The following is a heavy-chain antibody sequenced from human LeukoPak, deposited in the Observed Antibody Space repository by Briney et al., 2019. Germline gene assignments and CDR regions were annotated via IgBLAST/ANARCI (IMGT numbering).Heavy chain of an antibody. CDR3: ASVTYSDYSGHDY. CDR1: GYTFTGYY. V-gene: IGHV1-2*02. J-gene: IGHJ4*02. Sequence: ASVKVSCETSGYTFTGYYLHWVRQAPGQGLDWMGWIHPNSGGTQYAQKFQGRVTMTRDTSISTAYMELSRLTSDDTAVYYCASVTYSDYSGHDYWGQGTLVTVSS. CDR2: IHPNSGGT. D-gene: IGHD1-26*01.